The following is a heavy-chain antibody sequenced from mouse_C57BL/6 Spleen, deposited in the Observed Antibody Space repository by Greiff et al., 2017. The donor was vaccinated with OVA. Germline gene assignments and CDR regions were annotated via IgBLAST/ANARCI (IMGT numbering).Heavy chain of an antibody. CDR1: GYSITSGYY. CDR3: ARDEAQATSFDY. J-gene: IGHJ2*01. D-gene: IGHD3-2*02. V-gene: IGHV3-6*01. Sequence: EVQLQESGPGLVKPSQSLSLTCSVTGYSITSGYYWNWIRQFPGNKLEWMGYISYDGSNNYNPSLKNRISITRDTSKNQFFLKLNSVTTEDTATYYCARDEAQATSFDYWGQGTTLTVSS. CDR2: ISYDGSN.